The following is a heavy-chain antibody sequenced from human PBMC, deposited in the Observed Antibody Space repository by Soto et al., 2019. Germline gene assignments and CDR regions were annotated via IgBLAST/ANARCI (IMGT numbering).Heavy chain of an antibody. CDR1: GFTFSSYG. CDR2: IWYDGSNK. Sequence: QVQLVESGGGVVQPGRSLRLSCAASGFTFSSYGMHWVRQAPGNGLEWVAVIWYDGSNKYYADSVKGRFTISRDNSKNTLYLQMNSLRAEDTAVYYCARDGGYCSGGSCFGNNWFDPWGQGTLVTVSS. CDR3: ARDGGYCSGGSCFGNNWFDP. V-gene: IGHV3-33*01. D-gene: IGHD2-15*01. J-gene: IGHJ5*02.